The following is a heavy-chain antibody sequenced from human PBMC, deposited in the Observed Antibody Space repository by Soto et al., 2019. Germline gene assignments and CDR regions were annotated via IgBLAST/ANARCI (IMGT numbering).Heavy chain of an antibody. Sequence: DVQVLESGGDLVQPGGSLRLSCAASGFTFNSYAMSWVRQAPGKGLEWVSRVSAGGDMTYYSDSVKGRFTISRYNSNNALFLQMNSLGIEDTALYYCARGDRGGSGSPASYYYSGLDVWGQGTTVTVS. J-gene: IGHJ6*02. V-gene: IGHV3-23*01. CDR3: ARGDRGGSGSPASYYYSGLDV. CDR2: VSAGGDMT. CDR1: GFTFNSYA. D-gene: IGHD3-10*01.